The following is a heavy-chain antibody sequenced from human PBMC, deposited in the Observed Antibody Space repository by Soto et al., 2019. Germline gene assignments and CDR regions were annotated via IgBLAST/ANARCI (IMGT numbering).Heavy chain of an antibody. CDR3: ARDSERNYGYYYYYGMDV. V-gene: IGHV1-18*01. CDR2: ISAYNGNT. D-gene: IGHD3-16*01. CDR1: GYTFTSYG. J-gene: IGHJ6*02. Sequence: ASVKVSCKASGYTFTSYGINWVRQAPGQGLEWMGWISAYNGNTNYAQKLQGRVTMTTDTSTSTAYMELRSLRSDDTAVYYCARDSERNYGYYYYYGMDVWGQGTTVTVSS.